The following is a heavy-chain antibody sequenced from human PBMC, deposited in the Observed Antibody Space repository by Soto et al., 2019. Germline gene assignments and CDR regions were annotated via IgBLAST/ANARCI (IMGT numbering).Heavy chain of an antibody. D-gene: IGHD6-6*01. CDR1: GYSLINDW. CDR3: ARQPFDSRSLVPHAFDI. V-gene: IGHV5-51*01. Sequence: GESLKISCKGSGYSLINDWIGWVRQMPGKGLEWLGMVHPGDSDTRYSPSFQGHITISADKSINTAYLQWSSLEAADTAIYFCARQPFDSRSLVPHAFDIWGHGKKVTVSS. J-gene: IGHJ3*02. CDR2: VHPGDSDT.